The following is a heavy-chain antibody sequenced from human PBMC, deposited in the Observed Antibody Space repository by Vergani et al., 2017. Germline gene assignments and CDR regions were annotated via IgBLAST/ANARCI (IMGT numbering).Heavy chain of an antibody. D-gene: IGHD1-1*01. V-gene: IGHV3-11*05. J-gene: IGHJ6*02. CDR3: ARVVLTTGTYYYYGMDV. CDR1: GFTFDDYG. CDR2: ISSSSSYT. Sequence: VQLVESGGGVVRPGGSLRLSCADAGFTFDDYGMSWVRQAPGKGLEWVSYISSSSSYTNYADSVKGRFTISRDNAKNSLYLQMNSLRAEDTAVYYCARVVLTTGTYYYYGMDVWGQGTTVTVSS.